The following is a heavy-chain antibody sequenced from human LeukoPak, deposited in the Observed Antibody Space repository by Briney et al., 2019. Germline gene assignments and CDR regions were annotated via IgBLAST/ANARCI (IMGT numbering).Heavy chain of an antibody. Sequence: GGSLRLSCAASGFIFSSYAMSWVRQAPGKGLEWVSTISGSGGSTYYADSVKGRFTISRDNSRNTLYLRMNSPRAEDTAVYYCAKGGYYDFWSGYDRYDSFDIWGQGTMVSVSS. CDR3: AKGGYYDFWSGYDRYDSFDI. CDR1: GFIFSSYA. CDR2: ISGSGGST. V-gene: IGHV3-23*01. D-gene: IGHD3/OR15-3a*01. J-gene: IGHJ3*02.